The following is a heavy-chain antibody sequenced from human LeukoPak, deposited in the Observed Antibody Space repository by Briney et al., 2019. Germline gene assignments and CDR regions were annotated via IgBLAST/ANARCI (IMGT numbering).Heavy chain of an antibody. CDR1: GFTFSSYS. J-gene: IGHJ4*02. CDR3: ARDHWAPNFDY. Sequence: GGSLRLSCAASGFTFSSYSMNWVRQAPGKGLEWVSSISSSSYIYYADSVKGRFTISRDNAKNSLYLQMNSLRAEDTAVYYCARDHWAPNFDYWGQGTLVTVSS. D-gene: IGHD7-27*01. V-gene: IGHV3-21*01. CDR2: ISSSSYI.